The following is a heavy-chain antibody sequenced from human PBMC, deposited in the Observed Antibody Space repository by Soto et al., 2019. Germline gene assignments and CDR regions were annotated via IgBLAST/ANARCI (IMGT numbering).Heavy chain of an antibody. J-gene: IGHJ6*02. CDR2: ISYDGSNK. CDR1: GFTLSSYA. CDR3: ARDPAGYITIFGVVRYGMDV. V-gene: IGHV3-30-3*01. D-gene: IGHD3-3*01. Sequence: GGSLRLSCAASGFTLSSYAMHWVRQAPGKGLEWVAVISYDGSNKYYADSVKGRFTISRDNSKNTLYLQMNSLRAEDTAVYYCARDPAGYITIFGVVRYGMDVWGQGTTVTVSS.